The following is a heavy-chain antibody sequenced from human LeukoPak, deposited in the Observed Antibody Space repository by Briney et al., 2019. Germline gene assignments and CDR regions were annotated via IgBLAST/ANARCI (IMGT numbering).Heavy chain of an antibody. CDR3: ARSSGWYRANHY. D-gene: IGHD6-19*01. Sequence: SETLSLTCAVSGGSISSSNWWSCVSQPPRKGLEWIGEIYHNGSTTYNPSPKNRVTISVDKSTKQFSLKLSSVITADTAVDYCARSSGWYRANHYWGQGTLVTVSS. CDR2: IYHNGST. V-gene: IGHV4-4*02. CDR1: GGSISSSNW. J-gene: IGHJ4*02.